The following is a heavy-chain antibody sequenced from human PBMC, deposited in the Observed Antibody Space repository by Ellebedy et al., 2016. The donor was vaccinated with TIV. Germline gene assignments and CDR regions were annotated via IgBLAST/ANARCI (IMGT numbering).Heavy chain of an antibody. Sequence: SVKVSXXASGGTFSSYAISWVRQAPGQGLEWMGGIIPIFGTANYAQKFQGRVTITADESTSTAYMELSSLRSEDTAVYYCARERSSWYDYWGQGTLVTVSS. CDR2: IIPIFGTA. CDR3: ARERSSWYDY. J-gene: IGHJ4*02. D-gene: IGHD6-13*01. V-gene: IGHV1-69*13. CDR1: GGTFSSYA.